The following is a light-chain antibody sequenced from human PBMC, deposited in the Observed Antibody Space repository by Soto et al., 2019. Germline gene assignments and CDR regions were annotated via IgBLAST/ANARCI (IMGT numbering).Light chain of an antibody. V-gene: IGLV1-44*01. Sequence: QSVLTQPPSASGTPGQRVTISCSGSSSNIGSNTVNWYQQLPGTAPKLLIYSNNQRPSGVPDRFSGSKSVSSAALATRVLPSEYEADYYCAAWDDSLNGLVVFGGGNQLTVL. CDR3: AAWDDSLNGLVV. CDR2: SNN. CDR1: SSNIGSNT. J-gene: IGLJ2*01.